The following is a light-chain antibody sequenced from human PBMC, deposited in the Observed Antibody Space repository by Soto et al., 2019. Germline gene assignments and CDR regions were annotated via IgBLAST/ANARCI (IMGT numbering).Light chain of an antibody. CDR1: SSNIGNNY. CDR2: DNN. CDR3: GTWENSLSVVV. Sequence: QSVLTQPPSVSAAPGQKVTISCSGSSSNIGNNYVFWYQHLPGTAPKLLIYDNNQRPSEIPDRFSGSKSGTSATLGITGLQTGDEADYYCGTWENSLSVVVFGGGTKLTVL. V-gene: IGLV1-51*01. J-gene: IGLJ2*01.